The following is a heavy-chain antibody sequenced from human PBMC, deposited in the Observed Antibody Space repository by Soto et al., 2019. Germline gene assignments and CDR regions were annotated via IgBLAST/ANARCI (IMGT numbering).Heavy chain of an antibody. CDR1: GGSFSGYY. CDR3: ARQPPGGYDFWSGYHYGMDV. J-gene: IGHJ6*02. V-gene: IGHV4-34*01. D-gene: IGHD3-3*01. CDR2: INHSGST. Sequence: SETLSLTCAVYGGSFSGYYWGWIRQPPGKGLEWIGEINHSGSTNYNPSLKSRVTISVDTSKNQFSLKLSSVTAADTAVYYCARQPPGGYDFWSGYHYGMDVWGQGTTVTVSS.